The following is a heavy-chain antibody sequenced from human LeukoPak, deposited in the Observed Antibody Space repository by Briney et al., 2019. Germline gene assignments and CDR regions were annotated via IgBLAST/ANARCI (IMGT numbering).Heavy chain of an antibody. CDR1: GFTLRDYY. D-gene: IGHD4/OR15-4a*01. CDR2: ISTSGNTI. J-gene: IGHJ4*02. Sequence: GGSLRLSCTATGFTLRDYYMNWIRQAPGKGLEWVSYISTSGNTIYYADSVKGRFTISRDNAKNSLYLQMDSLRADDTAVYYCARGCFICTSDCWGQGTLVTVSS. V-gene: IGHV3-11*01. CDR3: ARGCFICTSDC.